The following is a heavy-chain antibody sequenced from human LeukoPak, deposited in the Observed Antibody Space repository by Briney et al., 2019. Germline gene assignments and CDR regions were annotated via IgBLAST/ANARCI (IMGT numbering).Heavy chain of an antibody. J-gene: IGHJ6*03. CDR1: GGSISSYY. Sequence: SETLSLTCTVSGGSISSYYWSWIRQPAGKGLEWIGRIYTSGSTNYNPSLKSRVTMSVDTSKNQFSLKLSSVTAADTAVYYCASGVSGGVAARPDYYMDVWGKGTTVTVSS. CDR2: IYTSGST. V-gene: IGHV4-4*07. D-gene: IGHD2-15*01. CDR3: ASGVSGGVAARPDYYMDV.